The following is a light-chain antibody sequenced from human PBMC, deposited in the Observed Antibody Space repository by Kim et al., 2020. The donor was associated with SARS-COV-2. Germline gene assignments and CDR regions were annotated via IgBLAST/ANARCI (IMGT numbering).Light chain of an antibody. CDR3: NSRDSNDNVV. CDR1: SLRSYY. CDR2: GKN. Sequence: SSELTQDPAVPVALGQTVRSTCQGDSLRSYYATWYQQKPGQAPILVIYGKNNRPSGIPNRFSGSSSGNTASLTITGTQAGDEADYYCNSRDSNDNVVFGG. V-gene: IGLV3-19*01. J-gene: IGLJ2*01.